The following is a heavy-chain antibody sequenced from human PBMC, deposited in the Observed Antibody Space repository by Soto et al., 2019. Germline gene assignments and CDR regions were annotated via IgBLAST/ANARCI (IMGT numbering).Heavy chain of an antibody. Sequence: PSETLSLTCAVYGGSFSGYYWSWIRQPPGKGLEWIGEINHSGSTNYNPSLKSRVTISVDTSKNQFSLKLSSVTAADTAVYYCARGPRYDFWSGHRWSIGMDVWGQGTTVTVSS. D-gene: IGHD3-3*01. CDR2: INHSGST. V-gene: IGHV4-34*01. J-gene: IGHJ6*02. CDR1: GGSFSGYY. CDR3: ARGPRYDFWSGHRWSIGMDV.